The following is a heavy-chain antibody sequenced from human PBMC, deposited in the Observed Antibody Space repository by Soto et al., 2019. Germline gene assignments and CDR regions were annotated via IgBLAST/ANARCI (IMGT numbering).Heavy chain of an antibody. CDR1: GFAFSSYW. V-gene: IGHV3-7*01. Sequence: GGSLRLSCAASGFAFSSYWMSWVRQAPGKGLEWVADIKEDGSRKYYVDSVKGRFTISRDNAKNSLFLQMNSLRAEDTAVYYCARDWVSYGENAGLSFDYWGQGTLVTVSS. J-gene: IGHJ4*02. CDR3: ARDWVSYGENAGLSFDY. CDR2: IKEDGSRK. D-gene: IGHD4-17*01.